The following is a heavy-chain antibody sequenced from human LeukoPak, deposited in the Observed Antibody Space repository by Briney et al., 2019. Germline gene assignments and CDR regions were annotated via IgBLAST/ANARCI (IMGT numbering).Heavy chain of an antibody. CDR1: GFTFSSYS. Sequence: GGSLRLSCAASGFTFSSYSMNWVRQAPGKGLEWVSSISSSSSYIYYADSVKGRFTISRDNAKNSLYLQMNSLRAEDTAVYYCARDTVVTAIRPHYFDYWGQGTLVTVSS. V-gene: IGHV3-21*01. CDR3: ARDTVVTAIRPHYFDY. CDR2: ISSSSSYI. D-gene: IGHD2-21*02. J-gene: IGHJ4*02.